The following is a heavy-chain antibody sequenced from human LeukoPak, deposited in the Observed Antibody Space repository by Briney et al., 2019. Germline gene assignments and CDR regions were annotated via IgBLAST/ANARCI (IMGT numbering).Heavy chain of an antibody. CDR3: ARDTYYYDSSGYYYPGGFDY. CDR2: ISSSSSYI. V-gene: IGHV3-21*01. Sequence: GGSLRLSRAASGFTFSSYNMDWVRQAPGKGLEWVSSISSSSSYIYYADSMKGRFAVSRDNAKNSLYLQMNSLRAEDTAVYYCARDTYYYDSSGYYYPGGFDYWGQGTLVTVSS. D-gene: IGHD3-22*01. CDR1: GFTFSSYN. J-gene: IGHJ4*02.